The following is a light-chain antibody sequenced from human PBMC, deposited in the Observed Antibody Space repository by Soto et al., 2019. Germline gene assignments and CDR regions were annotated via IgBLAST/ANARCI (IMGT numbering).Light chain of an antibody. J-gene: IGKJ1*01. Sequence: DIQLTQSPSTLSASVGDRVTITCRASQNFSRWLAWYQQTPGKAPKLLIYKVSHLQSGVQSRFSGGGSGTQFTLTIKNLQPADFATYYCKQYSVYSRTFAQGTKVDIK. V-gene: IGKV1-5*03. CDR3: KQYSVYSRT. CDR1: QNFSRW. CDR2: KVS.